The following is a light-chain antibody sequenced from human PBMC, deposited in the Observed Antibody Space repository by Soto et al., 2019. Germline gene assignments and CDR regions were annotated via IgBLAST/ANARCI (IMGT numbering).Light chain of an antibody. CDR1: NSDVGGYNY. CDR3: QCFDRGLSASL. Sequence: QSALTQPRSVSGSPGQSVTISCTGTNSDVGGYNYVSWYQQHPGKAPKVMIYDVSERPSGVPDRFSGSKSGNTASLTISGLQAEDEADYFCQCFDRGLSASLFGGGTKLTVL. V-gene: IGLV2-11*01. J-gene: IGLJ3*02. CDR2: DVS.